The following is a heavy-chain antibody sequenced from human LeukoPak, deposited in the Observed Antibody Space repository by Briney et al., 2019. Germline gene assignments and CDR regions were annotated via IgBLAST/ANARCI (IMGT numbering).Heavy chain of an antibody. CDR2: SYHSGST. V-gene: IGHV4-30-2*01. Sequence: PSQTLSLTCTVSGGSISSGGYYWSWIRQPPGKGLEWIGYSYHSGSTYCNPSLKSRVTISVDRSKNQFSLKLSSVTAADTAVYYCATGPRIAAAGKFDYLGQGTLVTVSS. J-gene: IGHJ4*02. D-gene: IGHD6-13*01. CDR3: ATGPRIAAAGKFDY. CDR1: GGSISSGGYY.